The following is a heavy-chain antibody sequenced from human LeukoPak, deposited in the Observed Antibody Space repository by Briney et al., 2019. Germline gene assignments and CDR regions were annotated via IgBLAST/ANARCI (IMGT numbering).Heavy chain of an antibody. CDR2: IYYSEKT. CDR1: GGSISTYS. J-gene: IGHJ4*02. D-gene: IGHD3-3*01. Sequence: KPSETLSLTCTVSGGSISTYSWNWIRQPPGKGLEWIGYIYYSEKTNYNPSLKSRVTISVDTSKNQFSMKLSSVTAADTAVYYCASGPRRAVGTLWNWGQGTLVTVSS. V-gene: IGHV4-59*12. CDR3: ASGPRRAVGTLWN.